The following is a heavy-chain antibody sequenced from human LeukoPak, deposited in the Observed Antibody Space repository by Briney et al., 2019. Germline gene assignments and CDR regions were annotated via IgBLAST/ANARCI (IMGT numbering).Heavy chain of an antibody. D-gene: IGHD3-22*01. CDR2: IYYSGRT. Sequence: PSETLSLTCTVSGGSISSSNYYWGWIRQPPGKGLEWIRSIYYSGRTYYNPSLKSRVTISVDTSKNQFSLNLSSVTAADTAVYYCARDPISSSGYQSDYWGQGTLVTVSS. CDR1: GGSISSSNYY. CDR3: ARDPISSSGYQSDY. J-gene: IGHJ4*02. V-gene: IGHV4-39*07.